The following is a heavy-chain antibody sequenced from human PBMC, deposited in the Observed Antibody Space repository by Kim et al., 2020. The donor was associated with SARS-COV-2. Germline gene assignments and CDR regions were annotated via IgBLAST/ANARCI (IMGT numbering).Heavy chain of an antibody. Sequence: RTGYANTVKSRFTVNRDKGKDAVYLQMNSLRVEDTAFYYCTRDLVPGGADSWGQGTLVTVSS. J-gene: IGHJ4*02. CDR3: TRDLVPGGADS. CDR2: RT. D-gene: IGHD6-6*01. V-gene: IGHV3-9*01.